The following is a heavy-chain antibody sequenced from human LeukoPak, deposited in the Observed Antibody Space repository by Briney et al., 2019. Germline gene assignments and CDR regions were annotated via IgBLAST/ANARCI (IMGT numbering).Heavy chain of an antibody. Sequence: GGSLRLSCAASGFTFDDYGMSWVRQAPGKGLEWVSGINWNGGSTGYADSVKGRFTISRDNAKNSLYLQMNSLRAEDTALYYCARDFGVYSDSSWRNFDYWGQGTLVTVSS. J-gene: IGHJ4*02. V-gene: IGHV3-20*04. D-gene: IGHD6-13*01. CDR2: INWNGGST. CDR3: ARDFGVYSDSSWRNFDY. CDR1: GFTFDDYG.